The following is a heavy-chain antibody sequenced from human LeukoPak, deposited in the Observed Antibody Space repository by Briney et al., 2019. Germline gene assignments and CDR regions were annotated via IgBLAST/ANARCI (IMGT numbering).Heavy chain of an antibody. Sequence: GGSLRLSCAASGFTFSSNYMSWVRPAPGEGLEWVSVIYSGGGTYYADSVKGRFTISRDNSKNTVYLQMDSLRAEDTAVYYCVRAKWNYYDSSGYYFGAFDVWGQGTVVTVSS. J-gene: IGHJ3*01. CDR1: GFTFSSNY. CDR2: IYSGGGT. V-gene: IGHV3-53*01. CDR3: VRAKWNYYDSSGYYFGAFDV. D-gene: IGHD3-22*01.